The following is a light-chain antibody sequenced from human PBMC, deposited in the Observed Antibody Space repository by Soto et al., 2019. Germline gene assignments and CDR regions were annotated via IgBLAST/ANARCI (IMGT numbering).Light chain of an antibody. J-gene: IGKJ1*01. Sequence: DIQMTQSPSSLSASVGDRVTITCRASQSISSYLNWYQQKSGKAPKLLIYAASSLQSGVPSRFSGIGSGTDFTLTISRLQPEDLATYYCQQSFSTPWTFGQGTKVDIK. V-gene: IGKV1-39*01. CDR3: QQSFSTPWT. CDR2: AAS. CDR1: QSISSY.